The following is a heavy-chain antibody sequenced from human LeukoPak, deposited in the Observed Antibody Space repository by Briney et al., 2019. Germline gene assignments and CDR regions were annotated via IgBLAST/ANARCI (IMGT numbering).Heavy chain of an antibody. J-gene: IGHJ4*02. CDR3: GGYGDYVY. CDR1: GFIFSNYW. D-gene: IGHD4-17*01. Sequence: GGSLRLSCAASGFIFSNYWMYWVRQVPGKGLVWVSRISGDGRDTRYADSVKGRFTVSRDNAKNTLYLQMNGLRDNDTAVYYCGGYGDYVYWGQGTLVTVSS. V-gene: IGHV3-74*01. CDR2: ISGDGRDT.